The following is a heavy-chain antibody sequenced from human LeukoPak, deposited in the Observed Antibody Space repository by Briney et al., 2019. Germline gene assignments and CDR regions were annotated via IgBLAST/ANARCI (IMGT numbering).Heavy chain of an antibody. Sequence: GGSLRLSCTASGFTFSSYGMSWVRRAPGKGLERVSAISGGGTYYADSVKGRFTISRDNSKNTLYLQMNSLRVEDTAVYCCARQSPSQGTDYWGQGTLVTVSS. CDR3: ARQSPSQGTDY. CDR2: ISGGGT. CDR1: GFTFSSYG. V-gene: IGHV3-23*01. J-gene: IGHJ4*02.